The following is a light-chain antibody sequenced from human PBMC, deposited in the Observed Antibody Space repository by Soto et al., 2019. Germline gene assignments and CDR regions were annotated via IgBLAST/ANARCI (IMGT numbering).Light chain of an antibody. Sequence: DLQMTQSPSSVSASIGDRVTITCRASQGIAGWLAWYQQKPGKAPKLLIYAASSLESGVPSRFSGSGSGTDFTLTISSLQPEDFATYYCQQANSFPHTFGQGTKLEIK. V-gene: IGKV1-12*01. J-gene: IGKJ2*01. CDR1: QGIAGW. CDR2: AAS. CDR3: QQANSFPHT.